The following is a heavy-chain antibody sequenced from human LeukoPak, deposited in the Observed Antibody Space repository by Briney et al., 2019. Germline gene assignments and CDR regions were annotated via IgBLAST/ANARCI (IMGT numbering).Heavy chain of an antibody. CDR2: INPNSGGT. V-gene: IGHV1-2*02. J-gene: IGHJ4*02. CDR3: ARALLLWFGVPGY. Sequence: ASVKVSCKASGYTFTGYYMHWVRQAPGQGLEWMGWINPNSGGTNYAQKFQGRVTMTRDASISTAYMELSRLRSDDTAVYYCARALLLWFGVPGYWGQGTLVTVSS. D-gene: IGHD3-10*01. CDR1: GYTFTGYY.